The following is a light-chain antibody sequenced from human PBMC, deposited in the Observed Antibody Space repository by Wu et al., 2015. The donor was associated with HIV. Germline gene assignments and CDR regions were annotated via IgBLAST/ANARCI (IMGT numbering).Light chain of an antibody. CDR3: QQYGGSLPT. V-gene: IGKV3-20*01. J-gene: IGKJ1*01. CDR1: QSVTNNY. CDR2: SAS. Sequence: ENVLTQSPGTLSLSPGERATLSCRASQSVTNNYFAWFQQKPGQAPRLLIYSASSRATGIPDRFSGSGSGTDFTLTISRLEPEDLAVFYCQQYGGSLPTFGQGTKVEIK.